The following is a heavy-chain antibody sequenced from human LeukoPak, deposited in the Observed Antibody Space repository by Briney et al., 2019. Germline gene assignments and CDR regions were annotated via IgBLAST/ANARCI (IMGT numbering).Heavy chain of an antibody. V-gene: IGHV4-59*01. D-gene: IGHD6-13*01. Sequence: PSETLSLTCTVSGGSISNYYWSWIRQPPGKGLEWIGHIYYSGSANYNPSLKSRVTLSVDTSKNQFSLKLSSVTAADTAVYYCARGSIAAAEGSHWFDPWGQGTLVTVSS. CDR3: ARGSIAAAEGSHWFDP. CDR2: IYYSGSA. CDR1: GGSISNYY. J-gene: IGHJ5*02.